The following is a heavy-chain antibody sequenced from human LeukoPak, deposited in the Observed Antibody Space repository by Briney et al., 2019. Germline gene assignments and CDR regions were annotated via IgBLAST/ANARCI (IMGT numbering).Heavy chain of an antibody. V-gene: IGHV4-34*01. CDR3: SSGPYFDY. CDR2: INHSGST. Sequence: SETLSLTCAVYGGSFSGYYWSWIRQPPGKGLEWIGEINHSGSTNYNPSLKSRVTISEDTSKNQFSLKLSSVTAADTAVYFCSSGPYFDYWGQGTLVTVSS. CDR1: GGSFSGYY. D-gene: IGHD6-25*01. J-gene: IGHJ4*02.